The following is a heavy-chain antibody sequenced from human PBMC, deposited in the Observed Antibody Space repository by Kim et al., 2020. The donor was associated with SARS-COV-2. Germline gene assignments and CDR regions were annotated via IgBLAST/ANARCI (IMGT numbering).Heavy chain of an antibody. CDR1: GGSISSGGYY. V-gene: IGHV4-31*03. J-gene: IGHJ3*02. Sequence: SETLSLTCTVSGGSISSGGYYWSWIRQHPGKGLEWIGYIYYSGSTYYNPSLQSRVTISVDTYKNQCSLKLSCVAAADTAVYYCARARLRVVATIDTFDIWGQGTMVTVSS. D-gene: IGHD5-12*01. CDR3: ARARLRVVATIDTFDI. CDR2: IYYSGST.